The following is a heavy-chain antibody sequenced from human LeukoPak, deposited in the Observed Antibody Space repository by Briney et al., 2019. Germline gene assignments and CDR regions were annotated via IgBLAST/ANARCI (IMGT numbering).Heavy chain of an antibody. CDR3: ARRPRRYYDSSGYYPSFDY. J-gene: IGHJ4*02. CDR2: IYYSGST. V-gene: IGHV4-39*01. CDR1: GGSISSSSYY. Sequence: PSETLSLTCTVSGGSISSSSYYWGWIRQPPGKGLEWIGSIYYSGSTYYIPSLKSRVTISVDTSKNQFSLKLSSVTAADTAVYYCARRPRRYYDSSGYYPSFDYWGQGTLVTVSS. D-gene: IGHD3-22*01.